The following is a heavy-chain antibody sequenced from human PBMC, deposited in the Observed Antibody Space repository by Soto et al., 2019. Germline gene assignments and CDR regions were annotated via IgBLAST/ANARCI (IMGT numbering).Heavy chain of an antibody. J-gene: IGHJ1*01. V-gene: IGHV1-8*01. CDR2: MNPNSGNT. CDR3: ARGSLYYDFWSGYTNAEYFQH. Sequence: ASVKVSCKASGYTFTSYDINWVRQATGQGLEWMGWMNPNSGNTGYAQKFQGRVTMTRNTSISTAYMELSSLRSEDTAVYYCARGSLYYDFWSGYTNAEYFQHWGQGTLVTGSS. D-gene: IGHD3-3*01. CDR1: GYTFTSYD.